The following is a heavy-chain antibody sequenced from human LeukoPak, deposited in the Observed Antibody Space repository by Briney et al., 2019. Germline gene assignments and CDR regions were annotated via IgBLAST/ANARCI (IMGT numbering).Heavy chain of an antibody. V-gene: IGHV4-34*01. D-gene: IGHD1-26*01. CDR1: GGSISGYY. CDR2: INHSGST. CDR3: ARGPRGATGLNPPYGMDV. Sequence: SETLSLTCAVYGGSISGYYWSWIRQPPGKGLEWIGEINHSGSTNYNPSLKSRVTISVDTSKNQFSLKLSSVTAADTAVYYCARGPRGATGLNPPYGMDVWGQGTTVTVSS. J-gene: IGHJ6*02.